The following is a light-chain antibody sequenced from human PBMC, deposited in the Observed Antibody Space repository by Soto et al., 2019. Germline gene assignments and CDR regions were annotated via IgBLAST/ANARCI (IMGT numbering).Light chain of an antibody. J-gene: IGKJ4*01. Sequence: DIQMTQSPSSLSAFVGDRVTITCRASQSISSYLNWYQQKPGKAPKLLIYAASSLQSGVPSRFSGSGSGTDFSLTISRLQPEDFATYYCHQYNSYPLTFGGGTKVYIK. CDR3: HQYNSYPLT. V-gene: IGKV1-39*01. CDR1: QSISSY. CDR2: AAS.